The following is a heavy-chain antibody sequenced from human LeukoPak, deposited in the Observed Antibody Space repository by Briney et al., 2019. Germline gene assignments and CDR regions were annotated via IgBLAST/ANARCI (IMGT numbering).Heavy chain of an antibody. V-gene: IGHV3-43*01. CDR2: INWGGGGT. CDR3: AKAGGSGSYYNFIEY. CDR1: GFTFSSYT. J-gene: IGHJ4*02. Sequence: GGSLRLSCAASGFTFSSYTMHWVRQAPGKGLEWVSLINWGGGGTFYADSVRGRFTISRDNSKNSLYLQMNSLTTEDTALYYCAKAGGSGSYYNFIEYWGQGTLVTVSS. D-gene: IGHD3-10*01.